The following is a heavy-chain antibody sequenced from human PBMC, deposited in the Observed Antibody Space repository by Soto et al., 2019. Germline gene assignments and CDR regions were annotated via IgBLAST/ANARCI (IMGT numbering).Heavy chain of an antibody. CDR2: ISYDGSNK. J-gene: IGHJ4*02. V-gene: IGHV3-30-3*01. Sequence: GGSLRLSCAASGFTFSSYAMHWVRQAPGKGLEWVAVISYDGSNKYYADSVKGRFTISRDNSKNTLYLQMNSLRAEDTAVYYCARDRGRWNEFGPFDYWGQGTLVTVSS. D-gene: IGHD1-1*01. CDR3: ARDRGRWNEFGPFDY. CDR1: GFTFSSYA.